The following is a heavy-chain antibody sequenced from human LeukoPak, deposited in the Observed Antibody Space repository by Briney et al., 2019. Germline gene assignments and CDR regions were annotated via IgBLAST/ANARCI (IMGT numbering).Heavy chain of an antibody. D-gene: IGHD2-15*01. V-gene: IGHV3-21*01. J-gene: IGHJ4*02. Sequence: GGSLRLSCAASGFTFSSYSMNWVRQAPGKGLEWVSSISSSSSYIYYADSVKGRFTISRDNAKNSLYLQMNSLRAEDTAVYYCARDSERLVVVAAPTNYWGQGTLVTVSS. CDR1: GFTFSSYS. CDR3: ARDSERLVVVAAPTNY. CDR2: ISSSSSYI.